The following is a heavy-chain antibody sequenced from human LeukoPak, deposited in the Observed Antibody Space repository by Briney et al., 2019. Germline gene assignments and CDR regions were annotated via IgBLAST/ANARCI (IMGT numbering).Heavy chain of an antibody. Sequence: GGSLRLSCTGSGFTFDDYAMHWVRQAPGKGLEWVSGISWNSGSIGYADSVKGRFTISRDNAKNSLYLQMNSLRAEDTALYYCAKDQYRGVMSAFGIWGQGTMVTVSS. J-gene: IGHJ3*02. V-gene: IGHV3-9*01. D-gene: IGHD3-10*01. CDR1: GFTFDDYA. CDR3: AKDQYRGVMSAFGI. CDR2: ISWNSGSI.